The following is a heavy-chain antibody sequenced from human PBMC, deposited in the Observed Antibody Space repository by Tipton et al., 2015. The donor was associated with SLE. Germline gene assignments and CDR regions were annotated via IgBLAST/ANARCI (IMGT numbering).Heavy chain of an antibody. CDR2: ISWNSGSI. J-gene: IGHJ4*02. D-gene: IGHD4-17*01. Sequence: SLRLSCAASGFTFDDYAMHWVRQAPGKGLEWVSGISWNSGSIGYADSVKGRFTISRDNAKNSLYLQMNSLRAEDTALYYCAKAAVTTSPLDYWGQGTLVTVSS. CDR1: GFTFDDYA. V-gene: IGHV3-9*01. CDR3: AKAAVTTSPLDY.